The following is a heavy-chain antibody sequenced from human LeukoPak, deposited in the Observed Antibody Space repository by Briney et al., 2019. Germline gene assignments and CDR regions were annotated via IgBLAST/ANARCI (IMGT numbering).Heavy chain of an antibody. CDR1: GFTFSSYW. J-gene: IGHJ4*02. Sequence: GGSLRLSCAASGFTFSSYWMSWVRQAPGKGLEWVANIKQDGSEKYYVDSVKGRFTISRDNAKNSLYLQMNSLRAEDTAVYYCARDTVPHCSSTSCYWGGVDYFDYWGQGTLVTVSS. CDR2: IKQDGSEK. D-gene: IGHD2-2*01. CDR3: ARDTVPHCSSTSCYWGGVDYFDY. V-gene: IGHV3-7*01.